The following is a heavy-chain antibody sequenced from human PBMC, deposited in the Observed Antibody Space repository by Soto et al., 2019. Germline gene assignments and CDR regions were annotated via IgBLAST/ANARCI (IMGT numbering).Heavy chain of an antibody. Sequence: ASVKVSCKASGYTFTSYGISWVRQAPGQGLEWMGWISAYNGNTNYAQKLQGRVTMTTDTSTSTAYMELRSLRSDDTAVYYCARDIRYREYKLLGFDYWGQGTLVTVSS. V-gene: IGHV1-18*01. CDR3: ARDIRYREYKLLGFDY. D-gene: IGHD2-2*01. J-gene: IGHJ4*02. CDR1: GYTFTSYG. CDR2: ISAYNGNT.